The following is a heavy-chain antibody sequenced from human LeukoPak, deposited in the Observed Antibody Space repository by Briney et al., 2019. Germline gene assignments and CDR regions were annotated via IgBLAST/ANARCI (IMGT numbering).Heavy chain of an antibody. Sequence: PSETLSLTCTVSGGSISSSSYYWGWIRQPPGKGLEWIGSIYYSGSTYYNPSLKSRVTISVDTSKNQFSLKLSSVTAADTAVYYCARANYYDRSGYSRGAFDIWGQGTMVIVSS. D-gene: IGHD3-22*01. CDR2: IYYSGST. CDR3: ARANYYDRSGYSRGAFDI. V-gene: IGHV4-39*01. CDR1: GGSISSSSYY. J-gene: IGHJ3*02.